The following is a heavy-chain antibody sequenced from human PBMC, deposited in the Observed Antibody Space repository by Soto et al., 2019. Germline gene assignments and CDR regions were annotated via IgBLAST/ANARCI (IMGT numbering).Heavy chain of an antibody. V-gene: IGHV1-69*02. J-gene: IGHJ6*03. D-gene: IGHD4-17*01. CDR1: GGTFSSYT. CDR3: ASSTTVNPVGGYYYYMDV. Sequence: QVQLVQSGAEVQKPGSSVKVSCKASGGTFSSYTISWVRQAPGQGLEWMGRIIPILGIANYAQKFQGRVTITADKSTSTAYMELSSLRSEDTAVYYCASSTTVNPVGGYYYYMDVWGKGTTVTVSS. CDR2: IIPILGIA.